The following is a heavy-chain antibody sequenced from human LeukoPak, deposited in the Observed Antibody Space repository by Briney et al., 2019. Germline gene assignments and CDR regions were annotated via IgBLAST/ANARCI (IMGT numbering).Heavy chain of an antibody. CDR3: ARAHGDAGAFDI. Sequence: SETLFLTCTVSGGSISSGGYYWSWIRQHPGKGLEWIGYIYYSVSTYYNPSLKSRVTISVDTSKNQFSLKLSSVTAADTAVYYCARAHGDAGAFDIWGQGTMVTVSS. CDR1: GGSISSGGYY. CDR2: IYYSVST. D-gene: IGHD2-21*02. V-gene: IGHV4-31*03. J-gene: IGHJ3*02.